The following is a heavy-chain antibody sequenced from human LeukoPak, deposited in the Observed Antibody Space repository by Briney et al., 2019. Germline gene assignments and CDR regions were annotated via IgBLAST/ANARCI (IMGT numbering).Heavy chain of an antibody. CDR1: GFTFSDYS. V-gene: IGHV3-21*01. CDR2: ISSSSSYI. CDR3: ASYYDSSGYPSG. D-gene: IGHD3-22*01. J-gene: IGHJ4*02. Sequence: GGSLRLSCAASGFTFSDYSMNWVRQAPGKGLEWVSSISSSSSYIYYADSVKGRFTISRDNAKNSLYLQMNSLRAEDTAVYYCASYYDSSGYPSGGGQGTLVTVSS.